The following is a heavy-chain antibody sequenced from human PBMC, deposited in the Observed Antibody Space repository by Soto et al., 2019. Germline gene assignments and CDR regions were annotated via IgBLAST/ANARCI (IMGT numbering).Heavy chain of an antibody. CDR2: TYSSGSS. CDR1: CGSISGSS. Sequence: VPLRESGPGLVKPSETLSLSCTVSCGSISGSSWSWVRQPAGPGLEWIGRTYSSGSSTYNPSRNSRLTMSLDTSKNQFSLKLRSVTAADTAIYYCARLFTVTTDYYFGMDVWGQGTTVTVSS. V-gene: IGHV4-4*07. D-gene: IGHD4-17*01. CDR3: ARLFTVTTDYYFGMDV. J-gene: IGHJ6*02.